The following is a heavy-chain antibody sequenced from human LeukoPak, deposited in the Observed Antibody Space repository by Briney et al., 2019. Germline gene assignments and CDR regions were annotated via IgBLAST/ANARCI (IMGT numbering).Heavy chain of an antibody. CDR2: INHSGGT. Sequence: PSETLSLTCTVSGGSISSYYWSWIRQPPGKGLEWIGEINHSGGTNYNPSLKSRVTISVDTSKNQFSLKLSSVTAADTAMYYCARGGYTYGYGYWGQGNMVTVSS. CDR3: ARGGYTYGYGY. J-gene: IGHJ4*02. D-gene: IGHD5-18*01. CDR1: GGSISSYY. V-gene: IGHV4-34*01.